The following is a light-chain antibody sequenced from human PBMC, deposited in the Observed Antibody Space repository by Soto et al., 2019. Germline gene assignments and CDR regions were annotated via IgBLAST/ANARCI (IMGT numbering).Light chain of an antibody. J-gene: IGKJ4*01. Sequence: EIVLTQSPATLSLSPGERATLSCRASQSVSGSYLAWYQQKPGQAPRLLISGASRRATGVPDRFSGSGSGTDFTLTISSLEPEDFAVYYCQQYGNSPLTFGGGTKVDIK. V-gene: IGKV3-20*01. CDR3: QQYGNSPLT. CDR1: QSVSGSY. CDR2: GAS.